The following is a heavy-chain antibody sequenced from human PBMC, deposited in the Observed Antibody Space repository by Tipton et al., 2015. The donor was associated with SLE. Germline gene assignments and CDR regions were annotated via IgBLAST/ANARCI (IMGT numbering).Heavy chain of an antibody. CDR3: AREPSAFDI. CDR1: GFTFRNYN. J-gene: IGHJ3*02. CDR2: ISSSSSYI. Sequence: SLRLSCAASGFTFRNYNMNWVRQAPGKGLEWVSFISSSSSYIYYADSVKGRFTISRDNAKNSLYLQMTSLRAEDTAVYYCAREPSAFDIWGQGTMVTVSS. V-gene: IGHV3-21*01.